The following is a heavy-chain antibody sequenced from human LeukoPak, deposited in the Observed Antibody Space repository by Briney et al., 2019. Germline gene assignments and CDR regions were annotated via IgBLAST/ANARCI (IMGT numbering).Heavy chain of an antibody. D-gene: IGHD1-26*01. CDR3: ARALPGTFDY. J-gene: IGHJ4*02. Sequence: PSETLSLTCTVSGGSISSSSYYWGWIRQPPGKGLEWIGYIYYSGSTNYNPSLKSRVTISVDTSKNQFSLKLSSVTAADTAVYYCARALPGTFDYWGQGTLVTVSS. CDR2: IYYSGST. CDR1: GGSISSSSYY. V-gene: IGHV4-61*05.